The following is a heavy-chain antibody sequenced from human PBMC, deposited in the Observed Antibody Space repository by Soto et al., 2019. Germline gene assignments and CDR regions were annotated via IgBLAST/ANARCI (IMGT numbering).Heavy chain of an antibody. V-gene: IGHV1-8*01. D-gene: IGHD1-7*01. Sequence: QVQLVQSGAEVKKPGASVKVSCKASGYTFSTYDITWVRQAAGQGLEWVGWINPNSGNTSYAQKVQGRVTMTRDTSIGTHYMELSSLRSDDTAMYYCARAFLPRYNWNYGGLGFWGQGTLVTVSS. CDR2: INPNSGNT. CDR3: ARAFLPRYNWNYGGLGF. J-gene: IGHJ4*02. CDR1: GYTFSTYD.